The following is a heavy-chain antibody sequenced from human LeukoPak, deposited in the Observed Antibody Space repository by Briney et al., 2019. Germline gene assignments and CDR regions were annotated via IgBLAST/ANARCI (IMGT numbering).Heavy chain of an antibody. D-gene: IGHD3-3*01. CDR3: ARDLQLRFLEWLLF. V-gene: IGHV3-48*01. CDR1: GFTFSSYS. J-gene: IGHJ4*02. CDR2: ISSSSSTI. Sequence: GGSLRLSCAASGFTFSSYSMNWVRQAPGKGLEWVSYISSSSSTIYHADSVKGRFTISRDNAKNSLYLQMNSLRAEDTAVYYCARDLQLRFLEWLLFWGQGTLVTVSS.